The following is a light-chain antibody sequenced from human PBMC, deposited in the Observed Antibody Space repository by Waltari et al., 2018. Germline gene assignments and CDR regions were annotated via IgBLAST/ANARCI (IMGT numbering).Light chain of an antibody. CDR2: EVS. V-gene: IGLV2-8*01. J-gene: IGLJ1*01. CDR1: SSDVGSYNH. Sequence: QSVLSQPPSASGSPGQSVTISCPGTSSDVGSYNHVSWYQQHPGTAPKVMIYEVSKRPSGVPDRFSGSKSANTASLTVSGLQAEDEADYYCSSYAGSDIYVFGTGTKVTVL. CDR3: SSYAGSDIYV.